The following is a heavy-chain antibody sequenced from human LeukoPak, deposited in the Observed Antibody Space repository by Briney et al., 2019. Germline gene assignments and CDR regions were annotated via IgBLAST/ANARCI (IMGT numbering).Heavy chain of an antibody. CDR3: ASLPDYDFWSGYDLTGYYFDY. D-gene: IGHD3-3*01. V-gene: IGHV4-39*01. CDR2: IYYSGST. J-gene: IGHJ4*02. Sequence: PSETLSLTCTVSGGSISSYYWGWIRQPPGKGLEWIGSIYYSGSTYYNPSLKSRVTISVDTSKNQFSLKLSSVTAADTAVYYCASLPDYDFWSGYDLTGYYFDYWGQGTLVTVSS. CDR1: GGSISSYY.